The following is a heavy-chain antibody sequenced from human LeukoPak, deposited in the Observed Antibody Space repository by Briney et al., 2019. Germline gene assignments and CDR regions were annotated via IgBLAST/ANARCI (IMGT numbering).Heavy chain of an antibody. J-gene: IGHJ4*02. V-gene: IGHV3-7*01. D-gene: IGHD2-15*01. CDR2: IKPDGSGN. Sequence: GGSLRLSCAASGLTFTTYWMSWVRQTPGKGLEWVANIKPDGSGNYYVDSVRGRFTISRDNAKNSLYLQMNSLRAEDTAVYYCARGGGGPDYWGQGTLVTVSS. CDR3: ARGGGGPDY. CDR1: GLTFTTYW.